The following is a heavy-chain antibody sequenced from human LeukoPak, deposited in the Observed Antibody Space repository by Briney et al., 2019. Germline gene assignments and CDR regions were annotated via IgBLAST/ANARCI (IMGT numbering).Heavy chain of an antibody. CDR3: ARRDPFDY. CDR1: GFTFSAYH. Sequence: GGSLRLSCASSGFTFSAYHMNWVRQAPGKGLEWISFISSDSGTIYYADSVKGRFTISRNNAANSLYLQMNNLGDEDTAVHYCARRDPFDYWGQGTMVTVSS. CDR2: ISSDSGTI. V-gene: IGHV3-48*02. J-gene: IGHJ4*02.